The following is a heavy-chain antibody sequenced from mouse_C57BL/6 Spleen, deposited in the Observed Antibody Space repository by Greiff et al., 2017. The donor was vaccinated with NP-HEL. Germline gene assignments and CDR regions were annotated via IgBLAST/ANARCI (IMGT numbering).Heavy chain of an antibody. D-gene: IGHD5-5*01. Sequence: EVMLVESGGGLVQPGGSLSLSCAASGFTFTDYYMSWVRQPPGKALEWLGFIRNKANGYTTEYSASVKGRFTISRDNSQSILYLQMNALRAEDSATYYCASLTTSFAYWGQGTLVTVSA. CDR3: ASLTTSFAY. CDR1: GFTFTDYY. CDR2: IRNKANGYTT. V-gene: IGHV7-3*01. J-gene: IGHJ3*01.